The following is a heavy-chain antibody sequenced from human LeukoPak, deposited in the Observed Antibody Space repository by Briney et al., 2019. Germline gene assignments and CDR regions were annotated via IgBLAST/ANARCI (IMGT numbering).Heavy chain of an antibody. D-gene: IGHD4-17*01. Sequence: SETLSLTCTVSGGSIRSDYWCWIRQSPEKGLEWIGYLSSSGRTGYHPSLKSRATMSGDTSKNQFSLKLSSVTTADTAVYYCASTLLTTVTYTIDSWGQGTLVTVSS. CDR2: LSSSGRT. CDR3: ASTLLTTVTYTIDS. CDR1: GGSIRSDY. J-gene: IGHJ4*02. V-gene: IGHV4-59*01.